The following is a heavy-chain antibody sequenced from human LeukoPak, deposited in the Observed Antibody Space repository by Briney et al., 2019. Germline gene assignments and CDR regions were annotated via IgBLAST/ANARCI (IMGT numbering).Heavy chain of an antibody. CDR1: GGTFSSYA. CDR3: ARGKVLLDWFDP. CDR2: IIPIFGTA. V-gene: IGHV1-69*05. Sequence: ASVKVSCKASGGTFSSYAISWVPQAPGQGLEWMGGIIPIFGTANYAQKFQGRVTITTDESTSTAYMEASSLRSEDTAVYYCARGKVLLDWFDPWGQGTLVTVSS. J-gene: IGHJ5*02. D-gene: IGHD4/OR15-4a*01.